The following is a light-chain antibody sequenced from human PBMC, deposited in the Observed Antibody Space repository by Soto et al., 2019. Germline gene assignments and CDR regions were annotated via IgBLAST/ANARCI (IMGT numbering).Light chain of an antibody. Sequence: QSALTQPASVSGSPGQSITISCTGTSSDVGDYNYVSWYQQHPGKAPKLMIYDVSNRPSGVYNRFSGSKSGNTASLTISGRQAEDESDYYCSSYTSSSTLYVFGTGTKLTVL. CDR1: SSDVGDYNY. V-gene: IGLV2-14*01. J-gene: IGLJ1*01. CDR3: SSYTSSSTLYV. CDR2: DVS.